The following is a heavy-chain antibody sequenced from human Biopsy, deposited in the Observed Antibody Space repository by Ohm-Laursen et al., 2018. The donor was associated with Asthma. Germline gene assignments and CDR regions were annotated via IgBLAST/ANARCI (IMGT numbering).Heavy chain of an antibody. CDR1: GRHFGSYN. CDR3: ARDREVYGSGIGALYYYYYYGMDV. D-gene: IGHD3-10*01. J-gene: IGHJ6*02. V-gene: IGHV3-30-3*01. CDR2: ITFDGSTQ. Sequence: SLRLSCAASGRHFGSYNMHWARQAPGKGLEWVAVITFDGSTQHYGDSVKGRFTISRDNSKNMLFLQMNSLRAEDTAVYYCARDREVYGSGIGALYYYYYYGMDVWGQGTTVTVSS.